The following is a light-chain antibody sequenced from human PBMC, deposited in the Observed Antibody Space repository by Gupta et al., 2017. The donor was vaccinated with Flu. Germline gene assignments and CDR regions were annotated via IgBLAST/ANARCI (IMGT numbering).Light chain of an antibody. CDR3: QQYGVSPRT. CDR1: QSVSNDF. CDR2: RAS. Sequence: VLTQSPGVLSLSPGDRATLSCRASQSVSNDFLAWYQQKPGQAPRLLIYRASNRAAGIPDRFSGSGSGTDFTLTISRLEPEDFAMYYCQQYGVSPRTFGQGTKVEI. J-gene: IGKJ1*01. V-gene: IGKV3-20*01.